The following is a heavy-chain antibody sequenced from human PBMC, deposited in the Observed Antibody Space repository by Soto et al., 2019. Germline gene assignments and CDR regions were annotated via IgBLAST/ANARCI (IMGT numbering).Heavy chain of an antibody. CDR1: GGTFSSYA. CDR3: VGVVALPGYPYY. V-gene: IGHV1-69*12. J-gene: IGHJ4*03. Sequence: QVQLVQSGAEVRQPASSVKVSCKTSGGTFSSYAISWVRQAPGQGLEWMGGIVPIVDTATYAQKFQGRVTVPADESTRTAQLELSRLRSHDTAVYYGVGVVALPGYPYYLVHGRQVCVS. D-gene: IGHD5-12*01. CDR2: IVPIVDTA.